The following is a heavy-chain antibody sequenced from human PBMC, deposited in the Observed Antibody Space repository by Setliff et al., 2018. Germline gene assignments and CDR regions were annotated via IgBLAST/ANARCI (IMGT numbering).Heavy chain of an antibody. D-gene: IGHD1-26*01. CDR1: GFTFSSYA. CDR2: ISGSGGST. V-gene: IGHV3-23*01. J-gene: IGHJ6*02. Sequence: GGSLRLSCAASGFTFSSYAMSWVRQAPGKGLEWVSAISGSGGSTYYADSVKGRFTISRDNSKNTPYLQMNSLRAEDTAVYYCAGLTASREVYYYYGMDVWGQGTTVTVSS. CDR3: AGLTASREVYYYYGMDV.